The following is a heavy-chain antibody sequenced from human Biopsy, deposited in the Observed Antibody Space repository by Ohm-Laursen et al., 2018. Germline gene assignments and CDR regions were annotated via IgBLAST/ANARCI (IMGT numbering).Heavy chain of an antibody. CDR1: GDSISSYY. Sequence: TLSLICAVSGDSISSYYWSWIRQPPGKGLQWIGYVYYTGSTGYNPSLQSRVTISVDTSKNHFSLRLRSVTPADTAIYYCARDRGYYSDRTVPGYFDLWGHGTLVTVSS. D-gene: IGHD3-22*01. J-gene: IGHJ2*01. CDR3: ARDRGYYSDRTVPGYFDL. V-gene: IGHV4-59*01. CDR2: VYYTGST.